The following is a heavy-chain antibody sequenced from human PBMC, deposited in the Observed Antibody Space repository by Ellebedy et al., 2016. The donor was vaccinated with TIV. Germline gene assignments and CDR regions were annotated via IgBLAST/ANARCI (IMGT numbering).Heavy chain of an antibody. J-gene: IGHJ6*02. D-gene: IGHD3-22*01. V-gene: IGHV4-34*01. Sequence: SETLSLTCAVYGWSFSGHYWTWIRQPPGTGLEWIGEINHSGSTKNNPSLKSRVTISADTSKNQFSLKLSSVTAADTAVYYCARCSYDSSGFYNYYGMDVWGQGTTVTVSS. CDR2: INHSGST. CDR3: ARCSYDSSGFYNYYGMDV. CDR1: GWSFSGHY.